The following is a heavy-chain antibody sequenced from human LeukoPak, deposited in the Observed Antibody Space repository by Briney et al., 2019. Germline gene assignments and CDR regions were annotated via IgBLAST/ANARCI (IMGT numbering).Heavy chain of an antibody. CDR1: GYTFTGYY. CDR2: INPNSGGT. Sequence: ASVKVSCKASGYTFTGYYMHWVRQAPGQGLEWMGWINPNSGGTNYAQKFQGRVTMTRDTSISTAYMELSRLRSDDTAVYYCARDHYDYYYDSSGYYYNWFDPWGQGTLVTVSS. V-gene: IGHV1-2*02. CDR3: ARDHYDYYYDSSGYYYNWFDP. J-gene: IGHJ5*02. D-gene: IGHD3-22*01.